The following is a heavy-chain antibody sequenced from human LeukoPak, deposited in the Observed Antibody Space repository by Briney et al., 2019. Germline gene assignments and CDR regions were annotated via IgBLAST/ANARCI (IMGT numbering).Heavy chain of an antibody. J-gene: IGHJ6*02. CDR2: IYYSGST. D-gene: IGHD6-19*01. Sequence: SETLSLTCTVSGGSISSYYWSWIRQPPGKRLEWIGYIYYSGSTNYNPSLKSRVTISVDTSKNQFSLKLSSVTAADTAVYYCARGIAVAGTYYYGMDVWGQGTTVTVSS. V-gene: IGHV4-59*01. CDR3: ARGIAVAGTYYYGMDV. CDR1: GGSISSYY.